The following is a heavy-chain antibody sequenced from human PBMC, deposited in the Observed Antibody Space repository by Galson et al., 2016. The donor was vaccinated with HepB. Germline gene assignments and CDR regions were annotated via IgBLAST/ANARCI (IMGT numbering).Heavy chain of an antibody. CDR1: GGSINNGNYY. CDR3: ARVTVSSGWSIDY. J-gene: IGHJ4*02. V-gene: IGHV4-61*02. CDR2: IYGSGNT. D-gene: IGHD6-19*01. Sequence: TLSLTCTVSGGSINNGNYYWSWIRQPAGKGLKWIGRIYGSGNTNNNPSLKSRVTMPVDTSKNRFSLRLTSVTAADTAVYYCARVTVSSGWSIDYWGQGTLVTVSS.